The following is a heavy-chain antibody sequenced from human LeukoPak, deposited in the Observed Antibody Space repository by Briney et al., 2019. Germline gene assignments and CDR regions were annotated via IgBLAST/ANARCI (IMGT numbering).Heavy chain of an antibody. CDR1: GFTFSSYG. CDR2: ISYDGSNK. D-gene: IGHD3-3*01. J-gene: IGHJ3*02. Sequence: PGRSLRLSCAASGFTFSSYGMHWVRQAPGKGLEWVAVISYDGSNKYYADSVKGRFTISRDNSKNTLYLQMNSLRAEDTAVYYCARESGHAFDIWGQGTMVTVSS. CDR3: ARESGHAFDI. V-gene: IGHV3-30*03.